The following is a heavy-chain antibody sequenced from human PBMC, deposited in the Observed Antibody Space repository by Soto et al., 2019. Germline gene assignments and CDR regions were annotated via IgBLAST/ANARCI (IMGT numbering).Heavy chain of an antibody. V-gene: IGHV3-30*18. J-gene: IGHJ4*02. Sequence: PGGSLILSWASYGFPFISCGMHWVRQAPGKGLEWVAVISYDGSNKYYADSVKGRFTISRDNSKNTLYLQMNSLRAEDTAVYYCAKEEDSSHFDYWGQGT. CDR1: GFPFISCG. CDR2: ISYDGSNK. CDR3: AKEEDSSHFDY. D-gene: IGHD6-13*01.